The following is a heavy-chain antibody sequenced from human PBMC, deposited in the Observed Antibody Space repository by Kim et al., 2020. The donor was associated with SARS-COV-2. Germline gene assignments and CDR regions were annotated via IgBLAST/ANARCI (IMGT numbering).Heavy chain of an antibody. V-gene: IGHV4-4*02. D-gene: IGHD1-20*01. CDR2: T. J-gene: IGHJ4*02. Sequence: TNYNPSLKSRVTISVDKSKNQFSLKLSSVTAADTAVYYCARSNWNADFDYWGQGSLVTVSS. CDR3: ARSNWNADFDY.